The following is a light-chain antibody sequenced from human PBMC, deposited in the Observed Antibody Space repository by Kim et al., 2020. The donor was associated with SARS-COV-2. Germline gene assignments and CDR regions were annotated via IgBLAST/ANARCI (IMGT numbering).Light chain of an antibody. CDR2: GAF. V-gene: IGKV3-15*01. Sequence: EIVMTQSPATLSVSPGERATLSCRASQSVSSNLAWYQQKPGQAPRLLIYGAFTRATGIPARFSGSGSGTEFTLTISSLQSEDFAVYYCQQYNNWPQTSGQGTKLEI. CDR1: QSVSSN. J-gene: IGKJ2*01. CDR3: QQYNNWPQT.